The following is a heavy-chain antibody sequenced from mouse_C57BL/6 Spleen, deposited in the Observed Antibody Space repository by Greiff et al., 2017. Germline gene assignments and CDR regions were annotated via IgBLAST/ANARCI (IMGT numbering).Heavy chain of an antibody. Sequence: EVQLQQSGPELVKPGASVTMSCKASGYTFTDYNMHWVKQSPGKSLEWIGYINPNNGGTSYNQKFKGKATLTVNKSSSTAYMELRSLTSEDSAVYYCAIYYGSSYWYFDVWGTGTTVTVSS. CDR2: INPNNGGT. J-gene: IGHJ1*03. D-gene: IGHD1-1*01. CDR1: GYTFTDYN. V-gene: IGHV1-22*01. CDR3: AIYYGSSYWYFDV.